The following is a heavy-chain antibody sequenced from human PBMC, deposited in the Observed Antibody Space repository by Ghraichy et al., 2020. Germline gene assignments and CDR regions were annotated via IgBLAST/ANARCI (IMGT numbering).Heavy chain of an antibody. CDR3: AKGGYSLYYFDY. V-gene: IGHV3-23*01. CDR2: ISGSGGTT. J-gene: IGHJ4*02. CDR1: GFTFSSYA. D-gene: IGHD4-23*01. Sequence: LNISCAASGFTFSSYAINWVRQAPGKGLEWVSGISGSGGTTYYADSVKGRFTISRDNSKNTLYLQMNSLRADDTAVFYCAKGGYSLYYFDYWGQGTLVTVSS.